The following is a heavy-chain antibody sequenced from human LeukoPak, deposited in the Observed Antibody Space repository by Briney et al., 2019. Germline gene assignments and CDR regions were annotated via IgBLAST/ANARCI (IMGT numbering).Heavy chain of an antibody. D-gene: IGHD2-21*02. CDR2: ISAYNGNT. V-gene: IGHV1-18*01. Sequence: ASVKVSCKASGYTFTSYGISWVRQAPGQGLEWMGWISAYNGNTNYAQKLQGRVTMTTDTSTSTAYMELRSLRSDDTAVYYCATVAYCGGDCYSKLWFDPWGQGTLVTVSS. J-gene: IGHJ5*02. CDR1: GYTFTSYG. CDR3: ATVAYCGGDCYSKLWFDP.